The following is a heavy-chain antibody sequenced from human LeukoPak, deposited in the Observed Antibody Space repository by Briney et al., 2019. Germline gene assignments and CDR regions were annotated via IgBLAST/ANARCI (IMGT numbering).Heavy chain of an antibody. CDR2: INSDGSST. Sequence: QPGGSLRLSCAASGFTFSSYWMHWVRQAPGKGLVWVSRINSDGSSTSYADSVKGRFTNSRDNAKNTLYLQMNSLRAEDTAVYYCARIPKTGGYFDYWGQGTLVTVSS. D-gene: IGHD7-27*01. CDR3: ARIPKTGGYFDY. J-gene: IGHJ4*02. CDR1: GFTFSSYW. V-gene: IGHV3-74*01.